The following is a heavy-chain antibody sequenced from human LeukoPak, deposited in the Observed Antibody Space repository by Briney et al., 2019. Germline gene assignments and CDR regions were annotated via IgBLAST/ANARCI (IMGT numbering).Heavy chain of an antibody. D-gene: IGHD3-10*01. J-gene: IGHJ4*02. CDR2: IRYDGSNK. CDR3: AKDFIGPITMVRGVILSY. V-gene: IGHV3-30*02. CDR1: GFTFSSYG. Sequence: PGGSLRLSCAASGFTFSSYGMHWVRQAPGKGLEWAAFIRYDGSNKYYADSVKGRFTISRDNSKNTLYLQMNSLRAEDTAVYYCAKDFIGPITMVRGVILSYWGQGTLVTVSS.